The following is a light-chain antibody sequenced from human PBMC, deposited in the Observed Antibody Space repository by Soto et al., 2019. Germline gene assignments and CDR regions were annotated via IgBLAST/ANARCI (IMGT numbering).Light chain of an antibody. Sequence: EIVLTQSPATLSLSPGERATLSCRASQSVSSYLAWYQKKPGQAPRLLIYDASNRATGIPARFSGSGSGTAFTLTISSLEPEDFAIHYCQQRSNWPPVTFGGGTKVEIK. CDR2: DAS. CDR3: QQRSNWPPVT. J-gene: IGKJ4*01. V-gene: IGKV3-11*01. CDR1: QSVSSY.